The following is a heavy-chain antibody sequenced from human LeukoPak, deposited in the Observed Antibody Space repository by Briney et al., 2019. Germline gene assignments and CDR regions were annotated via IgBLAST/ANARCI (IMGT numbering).Heavy chain of an antibody. Sequence: GASVKVSCKASGYTFTSYDINWVRQATGQGLEWMGWMNPNSGNTGYAQKFQGRVTITRNTSISTAYMELSSLRSEDTAVYYCARYSSSWYLYYFDYWGQGTLVTVSS. V-gene: IGHV1-8*03. CDR2: MNPNSGNT. J-gene: IGHJ4*02. CDR1: GYTFTSYD. D-gene: IGHD6-13*01. CDR3: ARYSSSWYLYYFDY.